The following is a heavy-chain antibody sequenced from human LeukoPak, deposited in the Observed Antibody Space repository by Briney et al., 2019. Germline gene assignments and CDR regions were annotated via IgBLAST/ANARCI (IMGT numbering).Heavy chain of an antibody. D-gene: IGHD7-27*01. CDR1: GGSISSYY. CDR2: IYQSGYT. J-gene: IGHJ4*02. Sequence: PSETLSLTCTVSGGSISSYYWTWIRQPPLKGLEWIGAIYQSGYTYYNPSLKSRVTISVDRSKNQFSLKVRSVTAADTAVYYRARSPPPGVDYWGQGARVTVSS. CDR3: ARSPPPGVDY. V-gene: IGHV4-59*12.